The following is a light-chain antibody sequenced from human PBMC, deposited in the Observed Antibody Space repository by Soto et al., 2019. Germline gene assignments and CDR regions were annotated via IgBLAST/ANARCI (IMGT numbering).Light chain of an antibody. CDR3: QQYVTSSTRT. Sequence: EILLTHSPGTLSLSPVERATLSGSPIQSVSSSYLAWYHQKPGQAPRLLIYGASSRATGIPDRFSGSGSGTDFTLNISRLEPEDFAVYYCQQYVTSSTRTVGPGTQV. CDR1: QSVSSSY. CDR2: GAS. V-gene: IGKV3-20*01. J-gene: IGKJ1*01.